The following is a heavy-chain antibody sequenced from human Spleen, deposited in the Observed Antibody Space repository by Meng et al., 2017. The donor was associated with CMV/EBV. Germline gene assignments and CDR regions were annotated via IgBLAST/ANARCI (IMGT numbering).Heavy chain of an antibody. CDR2: IIPTLGTA. CDR1: GYTFTSYG. Sequence: SVKVSCEASGYTFTSYGISWVRQAPGQGLEWMGGIIPTLGTANYAQKFQGRVTITTSESTRTAYMEFSSLRSEDTAVYYCARVPYDSLTGSPRGMDVWGQGTTVTVSS. CDR3: ARVPYDSLTGSPRGMDV. V-gene: IGHV1-69*05. D-gene: IGHD3-9*01. J-gene: IGHJ6*02.